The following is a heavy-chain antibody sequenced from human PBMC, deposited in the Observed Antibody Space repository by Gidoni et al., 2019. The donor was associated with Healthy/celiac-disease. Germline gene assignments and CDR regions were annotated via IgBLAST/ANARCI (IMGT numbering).Heavy chain of an antibody. CDR3: ARGQDYWAYYYYGMDV. CDR1: GGTFSSYT. J-gene: IGHJ6*02. V-gene: IGHV1-69*02. CDR2: IIPILGIA. D-gene: IGHD2-8*02. Sequence: QVQLVQSGAEVKKPGASVKVSCKDSGGTFSSYTISWVRQAPGQGLEWMGRIIPILGIANYAQKFQGRVTITADKSTSTAYMELSSLRSEDTAVYYCARGQDYWAYYYYGMDVWGQGTTVTVSS.